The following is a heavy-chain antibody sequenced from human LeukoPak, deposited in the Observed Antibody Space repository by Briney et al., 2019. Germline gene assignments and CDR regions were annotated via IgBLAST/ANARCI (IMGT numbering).Heavy chain of an antibody. D-gene: IGHD3-16*02. V-gene: IGHV3-30-3*01. CDR3: ARDLGGGTYYVWGSYRYTDYFDY. CDR2: ISYDGSNK. J-gene: IGHJ4*02. CDR1: GFTFSSYA. Sequence: GRSLRLSCAASGFTFSSYAMHWVRQAPGKGLERVAVISYDGSNKYYADSVKGRFTISRDNSKNTLYLQMNSLRAEDTAVYYCARDLGGGTYYVWGSYRYTDYFDYWGQGTLVTVSS.